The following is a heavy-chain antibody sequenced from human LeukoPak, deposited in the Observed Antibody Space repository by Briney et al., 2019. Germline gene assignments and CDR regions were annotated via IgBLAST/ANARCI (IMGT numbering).Heavy chain of an antibody. D-gene: IGHD2-2*02. V-gene: IGHV1-18*01. J-gene: IGHJ6*03. CDR2: INGYNGNT. Sequence: GASVKVSSKSSGYTFTSYGITWVRQAPGQGLEWMGWINGYNGNTKYAQKRQGRVTMTTDTSTSTAYMELRSLKSDDAAVYYCARDHRKNVVVVPDAIYYYYMDVWGEGTAVTVSS. CDR3: ARDHRKNVVVVPDAIYYYYMDV. CDR1: GYTFTSYG.